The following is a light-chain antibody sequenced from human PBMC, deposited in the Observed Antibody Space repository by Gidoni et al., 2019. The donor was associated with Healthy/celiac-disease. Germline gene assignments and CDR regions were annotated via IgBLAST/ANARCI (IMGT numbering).Light chain of an antibody. CDR3: QKYDSSAR. CDR2: GTS. J-gene: IGKJ1*01. Sequence: VLTLSPGTLSLSPGERATLSCRASQSVSRSYLAWYQQEPGQAPMLLIYGTSSRATGIPDRFSGSGSGSNFTLTISRLEHEDIAVYYCQKYDSSARFGEGTKVEIK. V-gene: IGKV3-20*01. CDR1: QSVSRSY.